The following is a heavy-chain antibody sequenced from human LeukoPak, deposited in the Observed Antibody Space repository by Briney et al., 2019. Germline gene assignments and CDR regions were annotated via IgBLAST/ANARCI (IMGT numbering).Heavy chain of an antibody. D-gene: IGHD3-22*01. CDR3: ARDSTARNIGFYYYDSSGSFDY. CDR2: ISSSSSYI. Sequence: PGGSLRLSCAASGFTFSSCSMNWVRQAPGKGLEWVSSISSSSSYIYYADSVKGRFTISRDNAKNSLYLQMNSLRAEDTAVYYRARDSTARNIGFYYYDSSGSFDYWGQGALVTVSS. J-gene: IGHJ4*02. CDR1: GFTFSSCS. V-gene: IGHV3-21*01.